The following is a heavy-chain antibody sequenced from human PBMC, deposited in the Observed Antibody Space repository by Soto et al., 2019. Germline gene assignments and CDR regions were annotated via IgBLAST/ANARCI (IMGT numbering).Heavy chain of an antibody. CDR1: GFTFSSYG. CDR3: AKDRGAHPFDY. CDR2: ISYDGSNK. V-gene: IGHV3-30*18. J-gene: IGHJ4*02. Sequence: GGSLRLSCAASGFTFSSYGMHWVRQAPGKGLEWVAVISYDGSNKYYADSVKGRFTISRDNSKNTLYLQMNSLRAEDTAVYYCAKDRGAHPFDYWGQGTLVTVSS. D-gene: IGHD3-10*01.